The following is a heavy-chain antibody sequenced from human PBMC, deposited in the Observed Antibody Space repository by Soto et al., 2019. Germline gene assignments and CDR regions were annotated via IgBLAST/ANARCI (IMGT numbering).Heavy chain of an antibody. CDR3: TRGYCTSNSCHYYYDY. Sequence: LSLTCAVYGGSFSGYYWSWIRQTPGKGLEWIGEINHSGSTNYNPSLKSRVTISVDTSKNLFSLKLSSVAAADTAVYYCTRGYCTSNSCHYYYDYWGQGTPVTVSS. J-gene: IGHJ4*02. D-gene: IGHD2-2*01. V-gene: IGHV4-34*01. CDR2: INHSGST. CDR1: GGSFSGYY.